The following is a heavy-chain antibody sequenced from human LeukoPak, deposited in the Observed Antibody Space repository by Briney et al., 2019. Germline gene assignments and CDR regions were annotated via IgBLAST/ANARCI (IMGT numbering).Heavy chain of an antibody. Sequence: GGSLRLSCAASGFTFSSYSMNWVRQAPGKGLEWVSSISSSSSYIYYADSVKGRFTISRDNAKNSLYLQMNSLRAEDTAVYYCARQYCTNGVCYADGFDYWGQGTLVTVSP. CDR1: GFTFSSYS. CDR3: ARQYCTNGVCYADGFDY. CDR2: ISSSSSYI. V-gene: IGHV3-21*01. J-gene: IGHJ4*02. D-gene: IGHD2-8*01.